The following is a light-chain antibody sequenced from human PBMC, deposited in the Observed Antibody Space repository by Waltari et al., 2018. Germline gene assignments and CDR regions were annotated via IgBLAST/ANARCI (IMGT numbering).Light chain of an antibody. J-gene: IGKJ2*01. V-gene: IGKV1-39*01. CDR3: QQSYRTPYT. Sequence: DIQITQFPSSLSASVGDRVTIYCRASQNINSYLNWYQQKPGKAPKLLICAASTLQSGVPPRCSGRGAGTDFTLTISSLQPEDSASYYCQQSYRTPYTFGQGTKVEV. CDR1: QNINSY. CDR2: AAS.